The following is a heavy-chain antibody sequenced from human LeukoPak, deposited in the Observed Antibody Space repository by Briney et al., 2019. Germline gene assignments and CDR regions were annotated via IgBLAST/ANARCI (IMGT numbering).Heavy chain of an antibody. J-gene: IGHJ3*02. CDR2: IYWDDDK. D-gene: IGHD3-3*01. CDR1: GFSLNTSGVA. V-gene: IGHV2-70*01. Sequence: ESGPTLVNATQTLTLTCTFSGFSLNTSGVAVGWIRQPPGKALEWLTLIYWDDDKYYSTSLKTRLTISKDTSKNQVVLTMTNMDPVDTATYYCARMSLIWSGRDEGPNAFDIWGQGTMVTVSS. CDR3: ARMSLIWSGRDEGPNAFDI.